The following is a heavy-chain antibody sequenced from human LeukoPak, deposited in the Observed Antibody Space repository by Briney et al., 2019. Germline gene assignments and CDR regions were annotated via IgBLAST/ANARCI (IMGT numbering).Heavy chain of an antibody. CDR1: RSTFSSYW. CDR2: IKQDGSEK. CDR3: ARAATVTTWYYYYYYMDV. D-gene: IGHD4-17*01. Sequence: PGGSLRLSCVASRSTFSSYWMSWVRQAPGKGLEWVANIKQDGSEKQYVDSVKGRFTISRDNAKNSLYLQMNNLRAEDTAVYYCARAATVTTWYYYYYYMDVWGKGTTVTVSS. V-gene: IGHV3-7*01. J-gene: IGHJ6*03.